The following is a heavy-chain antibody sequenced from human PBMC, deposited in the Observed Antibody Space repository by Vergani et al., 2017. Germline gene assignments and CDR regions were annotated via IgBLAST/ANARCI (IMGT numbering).Heavy chain of an antibody. CDR2: IWYDGSKE. D-gene: IGHD2-8*01. Sequence: QVQLEESGGGVVQPGRSLRLSCAGSGFTLSSHAMHWVRQAPGKGLEWVAFIWYDGSKEYYADSVKGRFTISRDNSKNTLYLQMNNLRAADTDVYYCARSGYCAHGVCYMTYYYYMDVWGKGTAVTVSS. V-gene: IGHV3-33*01. CDR1: GFTLSSHA. CDR3: ARSGYCAHGVCYMTYYYYMDV. J-gene: IGHJ6*03.